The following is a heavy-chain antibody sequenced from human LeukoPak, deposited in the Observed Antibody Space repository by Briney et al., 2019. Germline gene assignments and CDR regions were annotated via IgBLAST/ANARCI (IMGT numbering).Heavy chain of an antibody. CDR3: TNGVAY. CDR2: IKSKSDGGTR. D-gene: IGHD3-16*01. CDR1: GFTFNNAW. V-gene: IGHV3-15*01. Sequence: GGSLRLSCAASGFTFNNAWMNWVRQSPGKGLEWVGRIKSKSDGGTRDYAALVKGRFIISRDDSRNTLYLQMNSLKTEDTGVYYCTNGVAYWGQGTLVSVSS. J-gene: IGHJ4*02.